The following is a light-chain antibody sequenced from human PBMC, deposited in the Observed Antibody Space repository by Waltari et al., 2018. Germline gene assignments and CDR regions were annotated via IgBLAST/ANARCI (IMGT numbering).Light chain of an antibody. CDR3: ATWDDSLNGQL. J-gene: IGLJ3*02. CDR1: SSNIGSNT. Sequence: QSVLTQPPSASGTPGQRVTISCSGSSSNIGSNTVNWYQQLPGTAPKLLIYSTSQRPSGGPDRFSGSKSDTAASLAISGLQSEDEADYYCATWDDSLNGQLFGGGTKLTVL. CDR2: STS. V-gene: IGLV1-44*01.